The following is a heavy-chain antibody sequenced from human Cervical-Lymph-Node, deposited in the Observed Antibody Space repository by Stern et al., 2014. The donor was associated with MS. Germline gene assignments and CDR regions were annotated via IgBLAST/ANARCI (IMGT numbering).Heavy chain of an antibody. J-gene: IGHJ6*02. CDR1: GGSVSRQGFY. CDR3: ARMSHFGTLFSPDVSDYCGLDV. CDR2: VFCSGTR. V-gene: IGHV4-61*08. Sequence: QVKLQESGPGLVKPSETLRLPCSASGGSVSRQGFYWTWVGQSHGEGLEWIGSVFCSGTRSDIPSRNSRVTIAADTTKSQFSLRLNSVTAADTALYYCARMSHFGTLFSPDVSDYCGLDVWGQGTVVTVSS. D-gene: IGHD3/OR15-3a*01.